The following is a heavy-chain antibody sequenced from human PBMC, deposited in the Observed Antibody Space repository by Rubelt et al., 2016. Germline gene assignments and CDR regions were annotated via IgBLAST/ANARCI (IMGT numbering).Heavy chain of an antibody. CDR1: GFTFSSYA. J-gene: IGHJ4*02. CDR2: ISYDGSNK. Sequence: GWGVVQPGRSLRLSCAASGFTFSSYAMHWVRQAPGKGLEWVAVISYDGSNKYYADSVKGRFTISRDNSKNTLYLQMNSLRAEDTAGYYCARDQGDYGGNSLDYWGQGTLVTVSS. D-gene: IGHD4-23*01. CDR3: ARDQGDYGGNSLDY. V-gene: IGHV3-30*04.